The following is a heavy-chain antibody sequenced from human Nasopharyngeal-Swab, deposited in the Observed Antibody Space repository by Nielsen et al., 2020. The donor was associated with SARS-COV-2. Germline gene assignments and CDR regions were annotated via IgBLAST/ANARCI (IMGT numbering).Heavy chain of an antibody. CDR3: ARDSGWYNWYFDL. J-gene: IGHJ2*01. V-gene: IGHV3-30*03. Sequence: GGSLRLSCAASGFTFSSYGMHWVRQAPGKGLEWVAVISYDGSNKYYADSVKGRFTISRDNAKNSLYLQMNSLRAEDTAVYYCARDSGWYNWYFDLWGRGTLVTVSS. D-gene: IGHD6-19*01. CDR1: GFTFSSYG. CDR2: ISYDGSNK.